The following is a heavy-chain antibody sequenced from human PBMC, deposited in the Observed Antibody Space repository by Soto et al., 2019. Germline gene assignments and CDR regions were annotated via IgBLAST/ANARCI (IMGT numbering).Heavy chain of an antibody. V-gene: IGHV2-70*04. J-gene: IGHJ4*02. CDR2: IDWDDDK. D-gene: IGHD6-19*01. CDR1: GFSPSTSGMR. CDR3: ARIAVAGTHFDY. Sequence: SGPTLVNPTQTLTLTCTFSGFSPSTSGMRVSWIRQPPGKALEWLARIDWDDDKFYSTSLKTRLTISKDTSKNQVVLTMTNMDPVDTATYYCARIAVAGTHFDYWGQGTLVTVSS.